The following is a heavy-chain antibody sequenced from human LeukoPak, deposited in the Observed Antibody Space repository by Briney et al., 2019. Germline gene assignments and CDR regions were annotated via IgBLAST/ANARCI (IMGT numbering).Heavy chain of an antibody. Sequence: PGGSLRLSCAASGFTFSSYAMSWVRQAPGKGLEWVSAISGSGGSTYYADSVKGRFTISRDNSKNTLYLQMNSLRAEDTAVYYCARDQQWLVRYYFDYWGQGTLVTVSS. CDR3: ARDQQWLVRYYFDY. CDR2: ISGSGGST. V-gene: IGHV3-23*01. J-gene: IGHJ4*02. D-gene: IGHD6-19*01. CDR1: GFTFSSYA.